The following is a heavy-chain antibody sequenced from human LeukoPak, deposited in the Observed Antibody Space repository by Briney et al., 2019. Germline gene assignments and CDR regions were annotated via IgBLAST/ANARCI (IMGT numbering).Heavy chain of an antibody. CDR3: ARVPYYYGSGSYYFDY. J-gene: IGHJ4*02. V-gene: IGHV5-51*01. D-gene: IGHD3-10*01. CDR2: IYPGDSDT. Sequence: GESLKISCKGSGYSFTSYWIGWVRQMPGKGLEWMGIIYPGDSDTRYSPSFQGQVTISADKSISTAYLQWSSLKASDTAMYYCARVPYYYGSGSYYFDYWGQGTLVTVSS. CDR1: GYSFTSYW.